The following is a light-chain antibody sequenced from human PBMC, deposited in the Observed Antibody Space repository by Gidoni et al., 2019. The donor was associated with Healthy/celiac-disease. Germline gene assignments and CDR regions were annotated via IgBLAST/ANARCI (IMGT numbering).Light chain of an antibody. CDR2: DVS. J-gene: IGLJ1*01. CDR3: SSYTSSSTYV. Sequence: QSALPQPASVSGSPGQSITISCTGTSSDVGGYNYVSWYQQHPGKAPKRMIYDVSNRPSGVSNRFSGSKSGNTASLTISGLQAEDEADYYCSSYTSSSTYVFGTGTKVTV. CDR1: SSDVGGYNY. V-gene: IGLV2-14*01.